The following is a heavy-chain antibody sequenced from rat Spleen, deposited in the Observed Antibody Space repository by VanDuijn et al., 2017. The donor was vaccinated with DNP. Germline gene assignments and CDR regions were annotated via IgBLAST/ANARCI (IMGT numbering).Heavy chain of an antibody. Sequence: EVKFVESGGGLVQPGRSLKLSCAASGFIFTDFWMGWVRQAPGKGLDWIGEVNKDSSRINYSPSLKDKFTIYRDNAQNTLYLQMSKLGSEDTAIYYCAKGPNYGGDSDYLDYWGQGVTVTVSS. V-gene: IGHV4-2*01. J-gene: IGHJ2*01. D-gene: IGHD1-11*01. CDR3: AKGPNYGGDSDYLDY. CDR2: VNKDSSRI. CDR1: GFIFTDFW.